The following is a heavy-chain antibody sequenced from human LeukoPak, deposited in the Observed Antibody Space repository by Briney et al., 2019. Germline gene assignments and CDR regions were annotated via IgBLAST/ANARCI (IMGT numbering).Heavy chain of an antibody. D-gene: IGHD2-2*01. CDR1: GFAFRNAW. CDR2: IKSKTDGGTT. Sequence: GALSLSCAASGFAFRNAWMSWVRQAPGKGLEGVGRIKSKTDGGTTDYAAAVKGRFTISRDDSKNTLYLQMNSLKTEDTAVYYCTTDQILDCSSTSCYLADYWGQGTLVTVSS. CDR3: TTDQILDCSSTSCYLADY. J-gene: IGHJ4*02. V-gene: IGHV3-15*01.